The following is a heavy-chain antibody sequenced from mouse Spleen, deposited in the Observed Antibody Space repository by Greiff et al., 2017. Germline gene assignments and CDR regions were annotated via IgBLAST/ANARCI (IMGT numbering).Heavy chain of an antibody. D-gene: IGHD4-1*01. CDR1: GFTFSDYY. CDR3: ARVANWDRIFDY. J-gene: IGHJ2*01. Sequence: EVHLVESEGGLVQPGSSMKLSCTASGFTFSDYYMAWVRQVPEKGLEWVANINYDGSSTYYLDSLKSRFIISRDNAKNILYLQMSSLKSEDTATYYCARVANWDRIFDYWGQSTTLAVSS. CDR2: INYDGSST. V-gene: IGHV5-16*01.